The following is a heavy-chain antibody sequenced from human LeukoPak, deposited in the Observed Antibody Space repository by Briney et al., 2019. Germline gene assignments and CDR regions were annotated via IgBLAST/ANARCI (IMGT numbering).Heavy chain of an antibody. Sequence: PSETLSLTCAVYGGSFSGYYWSWIRQPPGKGLEWIEEINHSGSTNYHPSLKRRVTISVDTSKNQFSLKLSSVTAADTAVYYCARGGANYDYVWGSYRPTYYFDYWGQGTLVTVSS. D-gene: IGHD3-16*02. CDR3: ARGGANYDYVWGSYRPTYYFDY. CDR1: GGSFSGYY. V-gene: IGHV4-34*01. CDR2: INHSGST. J-gene: IGHJ4*02.